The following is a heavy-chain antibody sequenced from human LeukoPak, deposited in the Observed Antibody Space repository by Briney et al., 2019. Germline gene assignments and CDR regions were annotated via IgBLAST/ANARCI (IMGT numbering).Heavy chain of an antibody. D-gene: IGHD2-15*01. CDR3: ARVSAVVGTDAFVI. CDR1: GYTFKSYA. Sequence: ASVKVSCKASGYTFKSYAINWVRQAPGQGLECMGWINTNTGNPTYAQGFTGRFVFSLDTSVSTAYLQINSLKAEDTAMYYCARVSAVVGTDAFVIWGQGTMVTVSS. V-gene: IGHV7-4-1*02. CDR2: INTNTGNP. J-gene: IGHJ3*02.